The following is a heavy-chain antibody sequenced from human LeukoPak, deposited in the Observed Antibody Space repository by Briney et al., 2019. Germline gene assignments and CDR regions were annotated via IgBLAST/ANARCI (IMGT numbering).Heavy chain of an antibody. CDR2: ISRSGFTI. D-gene: IGHD6-19*01. CDR3: ARDIAVATGYYYHYGMDV. J-gene: IGHJ6*02. Sequence: GGSLRLSCAPSGFTFISYSMNWVRQAPQRGRERVSYISRSGFTIYYADSVKGRFTISRDNAKNSLYLQMNSLRAEDTAVFYCARDIAVATGYYYHYGMDVWGQGTTVTVSS. V-gene: IGHV3-48*01. CDR1: GFTFISYS.